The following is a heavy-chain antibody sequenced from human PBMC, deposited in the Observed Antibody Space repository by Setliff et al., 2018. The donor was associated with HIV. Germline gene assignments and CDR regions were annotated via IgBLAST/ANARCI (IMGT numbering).Heavy chain of an antibody. CDR2: INHSGST. CDR3: ARNSQKGIQPLLLAS. D-gene: IGHD1-1*01. CDR1: GGSFSGYY. V-gene: IGHV4-34*01. Sequence: PSETLSLTCAVYGGSFSGYYWSWIRQPPGKGLEWIGEINHSGSTNYNPSPKSRVTISVDTSKNQFSLKLDSVTAADTAVYYCARNSQKGIQPLLLASWGPGTLVTVSS. J-gene: IGHJ4*02.